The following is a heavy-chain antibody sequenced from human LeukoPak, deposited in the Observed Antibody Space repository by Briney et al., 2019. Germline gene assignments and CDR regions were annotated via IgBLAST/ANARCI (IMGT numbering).Heavy chain of an antibody. V-gene: IGHV3-21*01. CDR1: GFTFSSYS. D-gene: IGHD2-21*01. J-gene: IGHJ6*03. CDR3: ASGPIYYYYMDV. Sequence: PGGSLRLSCAAYGFTFSSYSMNWVRQAPGKGLEWVSSISSSSSYIYYADSVKGRFTISRDNAKNSLYLQMNSLRAEDTAVYYCASGPIYYYYMDVWGKGTTVTVSS. CDR2: ISSSSSYI.